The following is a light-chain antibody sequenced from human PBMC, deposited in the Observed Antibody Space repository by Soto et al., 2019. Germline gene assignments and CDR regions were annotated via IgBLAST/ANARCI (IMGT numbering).Light chain of an antibody. J-gene: IGKJ2*01. V-gene: IGKV3-15*01. CDR3: QQYTNWPYT. CDR1: QSVGSN. Sequence: EIVMTQSPATLSVSPGERASLSCRASQSVGSNLAWYQQTAGQAPGLLIYGASTRATGIPARFSGSGSGTEFTLTISSLQSEDFAVYSCQQYTNWPYTFGQGTKLEIK. CDR2: GAS.